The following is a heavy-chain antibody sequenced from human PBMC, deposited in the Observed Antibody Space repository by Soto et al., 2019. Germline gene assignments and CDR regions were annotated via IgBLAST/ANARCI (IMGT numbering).Heavy chain of an antibody. CDR3: ARSISGSYQYAFDI. CDR2: INPNSGGT. D-gene: IGHD1-26*01. CDR1: GYTFTGYY. Sequence: ASVKVSCKASGYTFTGYYMHWVRQAPGQGLEWMGWINPNSGGTNYAQKFQGWVTMTRDTSISTAYMELSRLRSDDTAVYYCARSISGSYQYAFDIWGQGTMVTVSS. V-gene: IGHV1-2*04. J-gene: IGHJ3*02.